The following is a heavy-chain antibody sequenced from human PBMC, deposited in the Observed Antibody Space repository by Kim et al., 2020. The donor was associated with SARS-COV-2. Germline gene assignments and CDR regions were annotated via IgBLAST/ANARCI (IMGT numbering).Heavy chain of an antibody. CDR2: FSGADDRT. CDR3: ANLGAGY. D-gene: IGHD3-16*01. V-gene: IGHV3-23*01. CDR1: GFTFSGSA. Sequence: GGSLRLSCAASGFTFSGSAMSWVRQASRKGLEWVSTFSGADDRTFHADSVKGRFTISRDNSKNTLYLQMSSLRVEDTAVYYCANLGAGYWGQGTLVTVSS. J-gene: IGHJ4*02.